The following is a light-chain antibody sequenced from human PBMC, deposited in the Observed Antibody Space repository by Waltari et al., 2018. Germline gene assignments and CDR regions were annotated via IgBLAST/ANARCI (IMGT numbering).Light chain of an antibody. Sequence: DIVMTQSPDSLAVSLGERATINCKSSQTVSYSSNNYNYLAWYQQKPGQPPKLLIYWASTRESGVPDRFSGSGSGTDFTLTISSLQADDVALYYCQQYYFTPTFGQGTKLEIK. CDR1: QTVSYSSNNYNY. CDR3: QQYYFTPT. V-gene: IGKV4-1*01. J-gene: IGKJ2*01. CDR2: WAS.